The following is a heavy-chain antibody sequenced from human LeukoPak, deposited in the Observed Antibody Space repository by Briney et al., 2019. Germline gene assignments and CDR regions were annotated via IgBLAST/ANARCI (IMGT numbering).Heavy chain of an antibody. Sequence: ASVKVSCKASGYTFTGYYMHWVRRAPGQGLEWMGWINPNSGGTNYAQKFQGRVTMTRDTSISTAYMELSRLRSDDTAVYYCAREGSSYSSSSQPLGGYYGMDVWGQGTTVTVSS. CDR2: INPNSGGT. D-gene: IGHD6-13*01. V-gene: IGHV1-2*02. CDR1: GYTFTGYY. J-gene: IGHJ6*02. CDR3: AREGSSYSSSSQPLGGYYGMDV.